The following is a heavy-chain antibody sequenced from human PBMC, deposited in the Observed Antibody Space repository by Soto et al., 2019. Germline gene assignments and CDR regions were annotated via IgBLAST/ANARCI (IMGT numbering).Heavy chain of an antibody. CDR2: ISYDGSNK. CDR1: GFTFSSYA. D-gene: IGHD6-19*01. V-gene: IGHV3-30-3*01. Sequence: PGGSLRLSCAASGFTFSSYAMHWVRQLPGKGLEWVAVISYDGSNKYYADSVKGRFTISRDSSKNTLYLQMNSLRAEDTPVYYCARDLRWLGYYYYSDMDVWGHGTTVIVSS. J-gene: IGHJ6*02. CDR3: ARDLRWLGYYYYSDMDV.